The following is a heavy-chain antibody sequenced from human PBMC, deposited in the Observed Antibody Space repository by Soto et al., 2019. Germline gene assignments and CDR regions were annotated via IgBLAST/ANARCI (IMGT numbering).Heavy chain of an antibody. D-gene: IGHD2-21*02. Sequence: QVQLVQSGAEVKKPGASVKVSCKASGYTSTGYYMHWVRQAPGQGLEWMGWINPNSGGTNYAQKFQGWVTMTRDTSLSTAYMERSRLCCDDTTGAYCARDAIGDEAPLHFWGQGTLVAGSS. CDR1: GYTSTGYY. V-gene: IGHV1-2*04. CDR2: INPNSGGT. CDR3: ARDAIGDEAPLHF. J-gene: IGHJ4*02.